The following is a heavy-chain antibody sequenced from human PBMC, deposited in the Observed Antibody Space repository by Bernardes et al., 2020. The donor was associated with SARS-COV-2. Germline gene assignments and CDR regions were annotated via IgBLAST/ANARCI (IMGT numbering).Heavy chain of an antibody. CDR2: IYYSGST. Sequence: SQTLSLTCTVSGGSISSGGYYWSWIRQHPGKGLEWIGYIYYSGSTYYNPSLKSRVTISVDTSKNQFSLKLSSVTAADTAVYYCARVGITIFGVVDAFDIWGQGTMVTVSS. J-gene: IGHJ3*02. D-gene: IGHD3-3*01. V-gene: IGHV4-31*03. CDR1: GGSISSGGYY. CDR3: ARVGITIFGVVDAFDI.